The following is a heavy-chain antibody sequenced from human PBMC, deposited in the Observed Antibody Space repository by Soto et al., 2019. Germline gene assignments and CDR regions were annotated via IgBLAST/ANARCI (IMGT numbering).Heavy chain of an antibody. Sequence: GESLKISCKGSGYSFSSYWINWVRQMPGKGLEWMGIIYPGDSDTRYSPSFQGQVTISADKSISTAYLQWRSLKASDTAMYYCARHHGSPGSYFGMDVWGQGTTVTVSS. D-gene: IGHD6-13*01. V-gene: IGHV5-51*01. CDR1: GYSFSSYW. CDR3: ARHHGSPGSYFGMDV. CDR2: IYPGDSDT. J-gene: IGHJ6*02.